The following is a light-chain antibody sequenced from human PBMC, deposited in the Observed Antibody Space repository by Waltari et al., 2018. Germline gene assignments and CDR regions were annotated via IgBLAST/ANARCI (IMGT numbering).Light chain of an antibody. J-gene: IGLJ3*02. CDR3: QSYDNNLRAWV. CDR2: ANE. CDR1: SSNLGPNDH. V-gene: IGLV1-40*01. Sequence: QSGLTQPPSVSGAAGQRVIISCTGNSSNLGPNDHAHWYQQFPGTAPKVLIYANENRPSGIPDRFSASKSGTSASLTITGLQTEDEADYYCQSYDNNLRAWVFGGGTKVTVL.